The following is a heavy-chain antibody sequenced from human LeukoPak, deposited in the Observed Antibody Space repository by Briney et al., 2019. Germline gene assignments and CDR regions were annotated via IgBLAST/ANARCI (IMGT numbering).Heavy chain of an antibody. CDR2: IWFDGSNK. CDR1: GFTFTTHA. Sequence: GGSLRLSCAASGFTFTTHAMHWVRQAPGMGLEWVAFIWFDGSNKYYADFVKGRFTISKDNSENTLYLQMNSLRADDTAVYYCVKTYCSITTCSPGFDSWGQGTLVTVSS. J-gene: IGHJ4*02. V-gene: IGHV3-30*02. CDR3: VKTYCSITTCSPGFDS. D-gene: IGHD3-10*01.